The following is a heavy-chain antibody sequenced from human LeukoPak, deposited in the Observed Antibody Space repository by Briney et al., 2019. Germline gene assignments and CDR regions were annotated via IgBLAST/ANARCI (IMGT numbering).Heavy chain of an antibody. CDR2: IRNDGNKK. CDR1: GFTFSTSG. Sequence: PGGSLRLSCVASGFTFSTSGIHWVRQSPGKGLDWVAFIRNDGNKKNYAESVKGRFTISRDNSKNTLYLQMNSLRAEDTAVYYCAKDPTHYRVWDYYETIGLSYWGQGTLVTVSS. V-gene: IGHV3-30*02. J-gene: IGHJ4*02. CDR3: AKDPTHYRVWDYYETIGLSY. D-gene: IGHD3-22*01.